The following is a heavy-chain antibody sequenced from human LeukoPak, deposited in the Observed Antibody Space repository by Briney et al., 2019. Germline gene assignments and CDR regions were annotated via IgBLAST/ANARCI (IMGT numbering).Heavy chain of an antibody. J-gene: IGHJ4*02. D-gene: IGHD2-2*01. Sequence: SVKVSCKASGGTFSSYAISWVRQAPGQGLEWMGGIIPISGTTNYAQKFQGRVTITADESTSTAYMELSSLRSEDTAMYYCATYCSSANCYIWGYYFDYWGQGTPVTDSS. CDR3: ATYCSSANCYIWGYYFDY. CDR2: IIPISGTT. CDR1: GGTFSSYA. V-gene: IGHV1-69*13.